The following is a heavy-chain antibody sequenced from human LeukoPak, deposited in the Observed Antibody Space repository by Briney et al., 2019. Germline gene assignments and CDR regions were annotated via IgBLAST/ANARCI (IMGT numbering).Heavy chain of an antibody. V-gene: IGHV1-69*04. CDR1: GGTFSSYA. CDR3: ARSAAGDILTGYYDC. J-gene: IGHJ4*02. Sequence: GASVKVSCKASGGTFSSYAISWVRQAPGQGLEWMGRIIPILGIANYAQKFQGRVTITADKSTSTAYMELSSLRSEDTAVYYCARSAAGDILTGYYDCWGQGTLVTVSS. CDR2: IIPILGIA. D-gene: IGHD3-9*01.